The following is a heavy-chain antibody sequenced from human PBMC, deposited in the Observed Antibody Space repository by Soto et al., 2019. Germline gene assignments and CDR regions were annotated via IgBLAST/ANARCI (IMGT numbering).Heavy chain of an antibody. Sequence: SETLSLTCTVSGGSISSYYWSWIRQPPGKGLEWIGYIYYSGSTNYDPSLKSRVTISVDTSKNQFSLKLSSVTAADTAVYYCARHVRAVIAPHRDAFDIWGQGTMVTVSS. J-gene: IGHJ3*02. CDR3: ARHVRAVIAPHRDAFDI. V-gene: IGHV4-59*08. CDR1: GGSISSYY. CDR2: IYYSGST. D-gene: IGHD2-21*01.